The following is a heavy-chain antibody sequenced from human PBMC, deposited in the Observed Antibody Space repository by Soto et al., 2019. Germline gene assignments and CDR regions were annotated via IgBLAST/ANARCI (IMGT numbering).Heavy chain of an antibody. CDR1: GFNFISYA. V-gene: IGHV3-30-3*01. D-gene: IGHD2-15*01. CDR3: AKDRRYCSGGSCYGGLDFDY. CDR2: MSYNGSNT. Sequence: GGSLRLSCAASGFNFISYAIHWVLQAPCKGLEWVGLMSYNGSNTFYADSVKGRFTISRDNSKNTLYLQMNSLRAEDTAVYYCAKDRRYCSGGSCYGGLDFDYWGQGTLVTVSS. J-gene: IGHJ4*02.